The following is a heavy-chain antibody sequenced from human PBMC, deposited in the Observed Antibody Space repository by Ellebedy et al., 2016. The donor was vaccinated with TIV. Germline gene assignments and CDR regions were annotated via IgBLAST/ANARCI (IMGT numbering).Heavy chain of an antibody. CDR2: MYYSGST. Sequence: GSLRLXXTVSGVSIRSYYWGWIRQPPGKGLEWIGYMYYSGSTDYNPSLKSRVTISVDTSKNQFSLKLNSVTAADTAVYYCARAWQAYDYVLGSFRYYFDYWGQGTLVTVSS. CDR1: GVSIRSYY. D-gene: IGHD3-16*02. V-gene: IGHV4-59*01. J-gene: IGHJ4*02. CDR3: ARAWQAYDYVLGSFRYYFDY.